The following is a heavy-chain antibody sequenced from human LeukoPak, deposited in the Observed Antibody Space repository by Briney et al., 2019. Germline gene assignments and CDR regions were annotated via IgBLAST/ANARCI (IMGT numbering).Heavy chain of an antibody. V-gene: IGHV1-2*02. CDR3: ARAVLLGTDFDY. Sequence: ASVKVSCKASGYTFTGYYMHWVRQAPGQGLEWMGWINPNSGGTNYAQKFQGRVTMTRDTSTSTAYMELSRLRSADTAVYYCARAVLLGTDFDYWGQGTLVTISS. CDR2: INPNSGGT. J-gene: IGHJ4*02. CDR1: GYTFTGYY. D-gene: IGHD5-18*01.